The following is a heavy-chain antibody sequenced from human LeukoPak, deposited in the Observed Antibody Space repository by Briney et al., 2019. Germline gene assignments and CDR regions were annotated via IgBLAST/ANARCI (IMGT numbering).Heavy chain of an antibody. CDR2: INWNGGST. V-gene: IGHV3-20*04. Sequence: GGSLRLSCAASGFTFDDYGMSWVRQAPGKGLEWVSGINWNGGSTGYADSVKGRFTISRDNAKNSLYLQMNNLRAEDTAVYYCATLKYWYFDLWGRGTLVTVSS. CDR1: GFTFDDYG. J-gene: IGHJ2*01. CDR3: ATLKYWYFDL.